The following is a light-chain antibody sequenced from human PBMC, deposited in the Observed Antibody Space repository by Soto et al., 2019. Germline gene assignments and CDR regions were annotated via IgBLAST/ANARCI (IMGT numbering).Light chain of an antibody. J-gene: IGLJ1*01. Sequence: QSALTQPASVSGSPGQSITISCTGTSSDVGGYHYVSWYQQYPGKAPKVMIYDVSNRPSGVSNRLSGSKSGNTASLTISGLQAEDEADYYCSSYTTSSTYVFGTGTKVTVL. CDR2: DVS. V-gene: IGLV2-14*01. CDR3: SSYTTSSTYV. CDR1: SSDVGGYHY.